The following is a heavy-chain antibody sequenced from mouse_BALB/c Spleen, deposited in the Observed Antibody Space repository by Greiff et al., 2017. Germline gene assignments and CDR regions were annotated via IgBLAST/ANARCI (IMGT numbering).Heavy chain of an antibody. V-gene: IGHV1-7*01. D-gene: IGHD1-2*01. CDR2: INPSTGYT. CDR3: ARGLRPAWFAY. CDR1: GYTFTSYW. Sequence: HVQLQQSGAELAKPGASVKMSCKASGYTFTSYWMHWVKQRPGQGLEWIGYINPSTGYTEYNQKFKDKATLTADKSSSTAYMQLSSLTSEDSAVYYCARGLRPAWFAYWGQGTLVTVSA. J-gene: IGHJ3*01.